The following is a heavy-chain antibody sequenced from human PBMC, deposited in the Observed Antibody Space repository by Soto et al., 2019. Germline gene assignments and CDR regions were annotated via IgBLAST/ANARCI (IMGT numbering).Heavy chain of an antibody. J-gene: IGHJ5*02. D-gene: IGHD2-15*01. CDR2: IYYSGST. V-gene: IGHV4-59*01. CDR3: ARDNLVVVAANQRWFDP. Sequence: SETLSLTCTVSGGSISSYYWSWIRQPPGKGLEWIGYIYYSGSTNYNPSLKSRVTISVDTSKNQSSLKLSSVTAADTAVYYCARDNLVVVAANQRWFDPWGQGTLVTVS. CDR1: GGSISSYY.